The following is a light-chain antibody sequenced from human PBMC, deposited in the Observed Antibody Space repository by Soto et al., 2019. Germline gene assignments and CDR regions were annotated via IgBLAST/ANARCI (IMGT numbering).Light chain of an antibody. J-gene: IGKJ2*01. Sequence: EIVLTQSPGILSLSPGERDTLSWRASQSISSTYLAWYQQKPGQAPRLLIYVASSRATGIPDRFSGSGSGTDFTLTISRLEPEDFAVYYCQQYGSSPRTFGQGTKLEIK. V-gene: IGKV3-20*01. CDR3: QQYGSSPRT. CDR1: QSISSTY. CDR2: VAS.